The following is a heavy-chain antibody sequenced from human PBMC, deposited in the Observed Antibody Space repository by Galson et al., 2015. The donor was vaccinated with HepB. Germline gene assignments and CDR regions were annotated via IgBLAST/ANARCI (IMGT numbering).Heavy chain of an antibody. J-gene: IGHJ5*02. D-gene: IGHD6-13*01. Sequence: SLRLSCAASGFTFSNFSMNWVRQAPGEGLEWVSSISASSSYIYYLDSVKGRFTISRDNAKNSVYLQMNSLRAEDTALYYCARGAGTKWWLDNWGQGTLVTVSS. CDR2: ISASSSYI. CDR1: GFTFSNFS. CDR3: ARGAGTKWWLDN. V-gene: IGHV3-21*01.